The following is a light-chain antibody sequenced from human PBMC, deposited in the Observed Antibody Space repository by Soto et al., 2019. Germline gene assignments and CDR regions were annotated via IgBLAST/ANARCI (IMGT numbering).Light chain of an antibody. CDR3: QQHYTYPPT. Sequence: DIQMTQSPSTLSASVGDRASVTCRASQTLSSRLAWYQQKPGKAPKLLIYRASNLESGVPSRFSGSGSGTEFTPTISSLQPDDGANYDDQQHYTYPPTFGGGTKVEIK. CDR1: QTLSSR. J-gene: IGKJ4*01. CDR2: RAS. V-gene: IGKV1-5*03.